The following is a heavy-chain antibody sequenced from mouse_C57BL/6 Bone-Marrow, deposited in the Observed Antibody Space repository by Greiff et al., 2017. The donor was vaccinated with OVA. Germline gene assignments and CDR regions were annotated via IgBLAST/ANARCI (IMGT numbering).Heavy chain of an antibody. D-gene: IGHD2-3*01. CDR1: ASSFTGGFY. Sequence: EVKLVESGPGLVNPSQSLSLPSPSTASSFTGGFYWTWFRQFPGNKLEWLAYISYDGSNTYNPPLKNRISITRDTSKNQFFLKLNSVTTEDTATYYCARDRGLYDGYLYYAMDYWGQGTSVTVSS. J-gene: IGHJ4*01. CDR2: ISYDGSN. CDR3: ARDRGLYDGYLYYAMDY. V-gene: IGHV3-6*01.